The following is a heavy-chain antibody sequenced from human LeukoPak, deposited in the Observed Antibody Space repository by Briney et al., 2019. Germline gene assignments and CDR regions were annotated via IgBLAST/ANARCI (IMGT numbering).Heavy chain of an antibody. CDR2: IIPIFGTA. J-gene: IGHJ6*03. V-gene: IGHV1-69*05. CDR3: ARDYDFWSGYHFNYYMDV. Sequence: GSSVKVSCKASGGTFSSYAISWVRQAPGQGLEWMGGIIPIFGTANYAQKFQGRVTITTDESTSTAYMELSSLRSEDTAVYYCARDYDFWSGYHFNYYMDVWGKGTTVTVSS. D-gene: IGHD3-3*01. CDR1: GGTFSSYA.